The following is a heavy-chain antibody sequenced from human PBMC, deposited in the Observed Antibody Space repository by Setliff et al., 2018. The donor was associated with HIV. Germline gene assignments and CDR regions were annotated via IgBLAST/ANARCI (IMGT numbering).Heavy chain of an antibody. CDR3: ARDYLHVFDI. Sequence: ASVKVSCKASGYTFTDYYIHWVRQAPGQGLEWMGWVNSASGGTNYAQNFQGRVTVTRDTSINTAYVELNSLKSDDTAVYYCARDYLHVFDIWGQGTMVTVSS. J-gene: IGHJ3*02. CDR1: GYTFTDYY. CDR2: VNSASGGT. V-gene: IGHV1-2*02.